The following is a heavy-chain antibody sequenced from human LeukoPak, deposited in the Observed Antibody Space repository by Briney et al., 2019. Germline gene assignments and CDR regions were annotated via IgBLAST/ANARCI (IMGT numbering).Heavy chain of an antibody. CDR1: GGSISSYY. Sequence: SETLSPTCTVSGGSISSYYWSWIRQPPGKGLEWIGYIYYSGSTNYNPSLKSRATISVDTSKNQFSLKLSSVTAADTAVYYCARGRDSSGWDHWYFDLWGRGTLVTVSS. D-gene: IGHD6-19*01. CDR3: ARGRDSSGWDHWYFDL. V-gene: IGHV4-59*01. J-gene: IGHJ2*01. CDR2: IYYSGST.